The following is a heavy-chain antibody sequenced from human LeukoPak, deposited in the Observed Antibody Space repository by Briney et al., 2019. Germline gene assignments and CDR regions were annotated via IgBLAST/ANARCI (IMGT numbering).Heavy chain of an antibody. V-gene: IGHV3-64*01. Sequence: GGSLRLSCAASGFTFSSYAMHWVRQAPGKGLEYVSAISSNGGSTYYANSVKGRFTISRDNSKNTLYLQMGSLRAEDMAVYYCARGGEGYDFWSGREAFDIWGQGTMVTVSS. J-gene: IGHJ3*02. CDR2: ISSNGGST. CDR3: ARGGEGYDFWSGREAFDI. D-gene: IGHD3-3*01. CDR1: GFTFSSYA.